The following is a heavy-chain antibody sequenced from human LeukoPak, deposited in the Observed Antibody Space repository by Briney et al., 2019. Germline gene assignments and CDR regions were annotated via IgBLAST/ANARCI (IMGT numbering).Heavy chain of an antibody. V-gene: IGHV3-23*01. Sequence: PGGSLRLSCAASGFTFANYAMSWVRQGPGKGLEWVSTISGSGGSTYYADSVKGRFTIPRDNSKNTLFLQMNSLRADDTAVYFCAKDQKSIAATGYDYWGQGTLVTVSS. CDR3: AKDQKSIAATGYDY. CDR2: ISGSGGST. CDR1: GFTFANYA. J-gene: IGHJ4*02. D-gene: IGHD6-13*01.